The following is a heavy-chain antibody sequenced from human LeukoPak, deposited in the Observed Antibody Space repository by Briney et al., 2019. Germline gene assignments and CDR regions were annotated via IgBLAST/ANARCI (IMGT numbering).Heavy chain of an antibody. J-gene: IGHJ4*02. CDR3: AKDSSTVVTEYYFDY. V-gene: IGHV3-23*01. CDR2: ISGSDGST. D-gene: IGHD4-23*01. Sequence: PGGSLRLSCAASGFTFSSYAMSWVRQAPGKGLEWVSGISGSDGSTYYADSVKGRFTISRDNSKNTLYLQMNSLRAEDTAVYYCAKDSSTVVTEYYFDYWGQGTLVTVSS. CDR1: GFTFSSYA.